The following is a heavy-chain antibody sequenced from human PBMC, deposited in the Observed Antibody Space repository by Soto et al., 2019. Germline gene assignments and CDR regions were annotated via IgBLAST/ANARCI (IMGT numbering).Heavy chain of an antibody. CDR3: AKDFYSTDRGEVFDY. V-gene: IGHV3-23*01. J-gene: IGHJ4*02. D-gene: IGHD3-16*01. CDR1: GFTFSNYA. Sequence: GGSLRLSCAASGFTFSNYAMSWVRQAPGKGLEWVSTIISGGNTYYADSVKGRFTISRDNSKNTLYLQMNSLRAEDTAVYYCAKDFYSTDRGEVFDYWGQGTLVTVSS. CDR2: IISGGNT.